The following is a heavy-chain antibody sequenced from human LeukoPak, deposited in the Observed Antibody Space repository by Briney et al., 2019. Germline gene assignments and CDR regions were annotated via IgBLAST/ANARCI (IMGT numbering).Heavy chain of an antibody. CDR3: ASDLNHDHF. Sequence: GGSLRLSCAASGFSFSAYWMTWVGQAPGKGLEFVANINPDGREKYYVDSLKGRFTISRDNARNSLFLQMNSLRAEDTALYYCASDLNHDHFWGQGTLVTVSS. D-gene: IGHD1-14*01. CDR1: GFSFSAYW. J-gene: IGHJ4*02. V-gene: IGHV3-7*01. CDR2: INPDGREK.